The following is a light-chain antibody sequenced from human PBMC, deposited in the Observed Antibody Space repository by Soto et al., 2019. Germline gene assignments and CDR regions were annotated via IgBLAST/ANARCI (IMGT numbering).Light chain of an antibody. CDR1: QSVSSSY. Sequence: EIVLTQSPGTLTLSPGERATLSCRASQSVSSSYLAWYQQKPGQAPRPLIYGASSRAIGIPDRFSGSGSGTDFNLTISSLEPEDFAVYYCQQYGSSPWTFGQGTKVEI. CDR3: QQYGSSPWT. J-gene: IGKJ1*01. CDR2: GAS. V-gene: IGKV3-20*01.